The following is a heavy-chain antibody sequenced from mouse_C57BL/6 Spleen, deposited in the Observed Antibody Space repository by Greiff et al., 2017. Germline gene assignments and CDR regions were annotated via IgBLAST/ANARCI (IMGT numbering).Heavy chain of an antibody. CDR1: GFTFSDYY. J-gene: IGHJ4*01. Sequence: EVMLVESEGGLVQPGSSMKLSCTASGFTFSDYYMAWVRQVPEKGLEWVANINYDGSSTYYLDSLKSRFIISRDNAKNILYLQMSSLKSEDTATYYCARPGRYWAMDDWGQGTSVTVSS. D-gene: IGHD1-1*02. V-gene: IGHV5-16*01. CDR2: INYDGSST. CDR3: ARPGRYWAMDD.